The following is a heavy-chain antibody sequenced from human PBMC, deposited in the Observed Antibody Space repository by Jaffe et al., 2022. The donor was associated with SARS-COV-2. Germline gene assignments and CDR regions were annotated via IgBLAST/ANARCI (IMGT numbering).Heavy chain of an antibody. CDR1: GFTFSSYA. J-gene: IGHJ6*02. V-gene: IGHV3-30-3*01. CDR2: ISYDGSNK. Sequence: QVQLVESGGGVVQPGRSLRLSCAASGFTFSSYAMHWVRQAPGKGLEWVAVISYDGSNKYYADSVKGRFTISRDNSKNTLYLQMNSLRAEDTAVYYCARKGSQQLSQDETYYYYGMDVWGQGTTVTVSS. D-gene: IGHD2-2*01. CDR3: ARKGSQQLSQDETYYYYGMDV.